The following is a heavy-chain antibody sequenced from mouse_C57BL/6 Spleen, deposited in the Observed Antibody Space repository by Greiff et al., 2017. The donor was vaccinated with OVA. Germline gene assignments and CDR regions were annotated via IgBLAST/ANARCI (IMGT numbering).Heavy chain of an antibody. J-gene: IGHJ1*03. D-gene: IGHD2-1*01. CDR3: ARRSTLSYFDV. CDR2: IYTSDSET. Sequence: QVQLQQPGAELVRPGSSVKLSCKASGYTFTSYWMDWVKQRPGQGLEWIGNIYTSDSETHYNQKFKDKATLTVDKSSSTAYMQLSSLTSEDSAVYYCARRSTLSYFDVWGTGTTVTVSS. CDR1: GYTFTSYW. V-gene: IGHV1-61*01.